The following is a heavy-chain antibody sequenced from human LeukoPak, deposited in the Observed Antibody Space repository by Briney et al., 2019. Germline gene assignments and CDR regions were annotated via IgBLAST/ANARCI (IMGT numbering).Heavy chain of an antibody. D-gene: IGHD2-2*01. CDR2: LYSSGST. V-gene: IGHV4-4*07. CDR3: AREVDCGYTSSYFPLEV. J-gene: IGHJ6*02. CDR1: GGSISRDY. Sequence: SETLSLTCTVSGGSISRDYWNWIRQPAGKGLEWIGRLYSSGSTIYNPSLKSRVTMSVDTSKNQFSLRLTSVTAADTAVYYCAREVDCGYTSSYFPLEVWGRGTTVTVSS.